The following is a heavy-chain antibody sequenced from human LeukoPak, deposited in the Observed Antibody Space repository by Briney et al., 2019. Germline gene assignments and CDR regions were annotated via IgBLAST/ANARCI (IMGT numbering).Heavy chain of an antibody. J-gene: IGHJ4*02. Sequence: GGSLRLSCAASGFTFSSYAMSWVRQAPGKGLEWVSAISGSGGSTYYADSVKGRFTISRDNSKNTLYLQMNSLRAEDTAVYYCAKEQDNYDILTGYYSGYFDYWGQGTLVTVSS. CDR3: AKEQDNYDILTGYYSGYFDY. CDR2: ISGSGGST. V-gene: IGHV3-23*01. CDR1: GFTFSSYA. D-gene: IGHD3-9*01.